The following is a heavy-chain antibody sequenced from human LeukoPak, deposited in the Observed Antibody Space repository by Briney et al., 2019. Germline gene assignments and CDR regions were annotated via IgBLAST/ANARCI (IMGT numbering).Heavy chain of an antibody. CDR3: AKDIRGHYDSSGYGY. CDR2: IRSKANSYAT. D-gene: IGHD3-22*01. Sequence: GGSLRLSCAASGFTFSGSAMHWVRQASGKGLEWVGRIRSKANSYATAYAASVKGRFTISRDNAKNYLYLQMNSLRAEDTALYYCAKDIRGHYDSSGYGYWGQGTLVTVSS. CDR1: GFTFSGSA. J-gene: IGHJ4*02. V-gene: IGHV3-73*01.